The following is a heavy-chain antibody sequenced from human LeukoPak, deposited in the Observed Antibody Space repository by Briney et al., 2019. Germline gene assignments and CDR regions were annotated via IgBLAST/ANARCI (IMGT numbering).Heavy chain of an antibody. D-gene: IGHD6-13*01. J-gene: IGHJ5*02. CDR2: IWYHGNEA. V-gene: IGHV3-33*01. CDR3: GRDESVGRPWFAP. Sequence: PGGSLRLSCVVSGFTLSTYGMHWVRQAPGKGLEWVADIWYHGNEAYYADSVRGRFTISKDNSKNTLYLQMNSLRAEDTAVYYCGRDESVGRPWFAPWGQGTLVTVSS. CDR1: GFTLSTYG.